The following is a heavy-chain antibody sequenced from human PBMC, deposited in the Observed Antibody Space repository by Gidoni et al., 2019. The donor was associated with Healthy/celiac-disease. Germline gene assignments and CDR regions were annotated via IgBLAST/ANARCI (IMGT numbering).Heavy chain of an antibody. CDR1: GFTFSGSA. Sequence: EVQLVESGGGLVQPGGSLKLSCAASGFTFSGSAMPWVRQASGKGLEWVGRMRSKANSYATAYAASVKGMFTISRDDSKNTAYLQMNSLKTEDTAVYYCTRRAEAAGTFVLDYYYYYYMDVWGKGTTVTVSS. CDR3: TRRAEAAGTFVLDYYYYYYMDV. J-gene: IGHJ6*03. D-gene: IGHD6-13*01. V-gene: IGHV3-73*02. CDR2: MRSKANSYAT.